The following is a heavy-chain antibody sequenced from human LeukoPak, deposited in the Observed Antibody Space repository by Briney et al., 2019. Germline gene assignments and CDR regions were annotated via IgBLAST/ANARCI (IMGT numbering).Heavy chain of an antibody. CDR1: GGSFSGYY. CDR3: ARGQADYSNNSGYYFDY. Sequence: PSETLSLTCAVYGGSFSGYYWSWIRQPPGKGLEWIGEINHSGSTNYNPSLKSRVTISVDTSKNQFSLKLSSVTAADTAVYYCARGQADYSNNSGYYFDYWGQGTLVTVSS. CDR2: INHSGST. J-gene: IGHJ4*02. V-gene: IGHV4-34*01. D-gene: IGHD4-11*01.